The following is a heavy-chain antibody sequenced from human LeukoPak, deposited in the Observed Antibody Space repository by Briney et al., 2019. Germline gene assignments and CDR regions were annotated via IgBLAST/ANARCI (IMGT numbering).Heavy chain of an antibody. J-gene: IGHJ4*02. CDR2: INPNSGGT. Sequence: GASVTVSCKASGYTFTGYYLHWVRQAPGQGLEWMGRINPNSGGTNYAQKLQGRVTMTRDTSTSTGYKELSSLRSEDTAVYYWAREPRDLYDSSGYYYSEGYWGQGTLVTVSS. CDR1: GYTFTGYY. V-gene: IGHV1-2*06. CDR3: AREPRDLYDSSGYYYSEGY. D-gene: IGHD3-22*01.